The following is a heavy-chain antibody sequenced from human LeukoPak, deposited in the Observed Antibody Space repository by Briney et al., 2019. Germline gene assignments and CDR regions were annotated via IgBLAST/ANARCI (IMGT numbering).Heavy chain of an antibody. CDR1: GYTLTELS. Sequence: KPGASVKVSCKVSGYTLTELSMHWVRQAPGIGLEWMGGFDPEDGETIYAQKFQGRVTMTEDTSTDTAYMELSSLRSEDTAVYYCATDSVAAADDAFDIWGQGTMVTVSS. D-gene: IGHD6-13*01. J-gene: IGHJ3*02. CDR2: FDPEDGET. V-gene: IGHV1-24*01. CDR3: ATDSVAAADDAFDI.